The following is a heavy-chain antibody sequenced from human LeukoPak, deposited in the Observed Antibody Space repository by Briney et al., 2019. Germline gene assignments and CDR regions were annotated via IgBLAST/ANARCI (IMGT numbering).Heavy chain of an antibody. CDR1: GFTFSSYE. Sequence: GRSLRLSCAASGFTFSSYEMNWVRQAPGKGLEWVSYISSSGSSIYYADSVKGRFSISRDNAKNSLYLQMNSLRAEDTAVYYCTKEPKEKTSGWYFRYWGQGTLVTVSS. CDR2: ISSSGSSI. J-gene: IGHJ4*02. V-gene: IGHV3-48*03. D-gene: IGHD6-19*01. CDR3: TKEPKEKTSGWYFRY.